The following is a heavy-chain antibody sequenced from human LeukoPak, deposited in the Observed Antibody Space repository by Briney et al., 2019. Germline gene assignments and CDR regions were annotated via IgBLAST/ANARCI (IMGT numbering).Heavy chain of an antibody. CDR3: ARDRYSRGTDAFDI. V-gene: IGHV3-9*01. D-gene: IGHD6-13*01. J-gene: IGHJ3*02. CDR1: GFIFDDYA. Sequence: GGSLRLSCAASGFIFDDYAMHWVRQAPGKGLEWVSGVSWNSGSIAYADSVKGRFTISRDNAKNSLYLQMNSLRAEDTAVYYCARDRYSRGTDAFDIWGQGTMVTVSS. CDR2: VSWNSGSI.